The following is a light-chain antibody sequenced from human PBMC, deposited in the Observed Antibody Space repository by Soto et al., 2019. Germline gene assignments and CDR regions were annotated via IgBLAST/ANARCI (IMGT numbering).Light chain of an antibody. Sequence: QSALTQPPSASGFPGQSVTISCTGTSSDVGYYDYVSWYQQHPGKAPKLVNYEVTKRPSGVPDRVSASKSGNTASLTVSGLRAEDEADYYCSSYAGRNNFVFGSGTKVTVL. CDR3: SSYAGRNNFV. V-gene: IGLV2-8*01. CDR1: SSDVGYYDY. CDR2: EVT. J-gene: IGLJ1*01.